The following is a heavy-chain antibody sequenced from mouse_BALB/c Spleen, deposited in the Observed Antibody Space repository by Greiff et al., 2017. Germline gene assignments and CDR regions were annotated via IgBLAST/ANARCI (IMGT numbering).Heavy chain of an antibody. J-gene: IGHJ4*01. CDR3: ARGVYYGTFYAMDY. CDR1: GFSLTSYG. Sequence: QLVESGPGLVAPSQSLSITCTVSGFSLTSYGVHWVRQPPGKGLEWLGVIWAGGSTNYNSALMSRLSISKDNSKSQVFLKMNSLQTDDTAMYYCARGVYYGTFYAMDYWGQGTSVTVSS. V-gene: IGHV2-9*02. D-gene: IGHD1-1*01. CDR2: IWAGGST.